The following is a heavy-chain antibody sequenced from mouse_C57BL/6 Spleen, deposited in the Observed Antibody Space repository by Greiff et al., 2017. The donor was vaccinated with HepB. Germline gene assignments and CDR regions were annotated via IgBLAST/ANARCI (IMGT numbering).Heavy chain of an antibody. CDR1: GFTFSDYG. CDR3: ASDYGSSYGFFAY. CDR2: ISSGSSTI. J-gene: IGHJ3*01. Sequence: EVNVVESGGGLVKPGGSLKLSCAASGFTFSDYGMHWVRQAPEKGLEWVAYISSGSSTIYYADTVKGRFTITRDNAKNTLFLQMTSQRSEDTAMYYCASDYGSSYGFFAYWGQGTLVTVSA. D-gene: IGHD1-1*01. V-gene: IGHV5-17*01.